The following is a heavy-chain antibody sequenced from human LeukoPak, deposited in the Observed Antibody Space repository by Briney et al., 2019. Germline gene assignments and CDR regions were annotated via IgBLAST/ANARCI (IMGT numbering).Heavy chain of an antibody. D-gene: IGHD5-12*01. J-gene: IGHJ6*03. V-gene: IGHV4-59*01. CDR3: ARVSHSGYDNYYYYYMDV. CDR1: GGSISSYY. Sequence: PSETLSLTCTVSGGSISSYYWSWIRQPPGKGLEWIGYIYYSGSTNYNPSLKSRVTISVDTSKNQFSLKLSSVTAADTAVYYCARVSHSGYDNYYYYYMDVWGKGTTVTVSS. CDR2: IYYSGST.